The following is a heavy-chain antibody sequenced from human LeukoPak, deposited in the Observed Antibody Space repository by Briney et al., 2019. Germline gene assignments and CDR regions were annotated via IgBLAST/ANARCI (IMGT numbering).Heavy chain of an antibody. CDR2: ISGSGGST. CDR3: AKTAHVDTAMAN. J-gene: IGHJ4*02. V-gene: IGHV3-23*01. Sequence: GGCLRLSCAASGLTFRSDTMAWVRQAAGKGGEWGWAISGSGGSTYYGDSVQGRFAISRDNSKNPLYLQMNSLRAEDTAVYYCAKTAHVDTAMANWGQGTLVTVSS. CDR1: GLTFRSDT. D-gene: IGHD5-18*01.